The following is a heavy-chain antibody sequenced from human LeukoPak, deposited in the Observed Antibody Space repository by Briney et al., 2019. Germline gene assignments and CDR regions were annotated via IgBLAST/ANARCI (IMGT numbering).Heavy chain of an antibody. J-gene: IGHJ4*02. CDR3: ARGYYDSSGYPVDDY. V-gene: IGHV1-2*02. D-gene: IGHD3-22*01. CDR2: INPNSGGT. Sequence: ASVKVSCKASGYTFTGYYMHWVRQAPGQGLEWMGWINPNSGGTNYAQKFQGRVAMTRDTSISTAYMELSRLRSDDTAAYYCARGYYDSSGYPVDDYWGQGTLVTVSS. CDR1: GYTFTGYY.